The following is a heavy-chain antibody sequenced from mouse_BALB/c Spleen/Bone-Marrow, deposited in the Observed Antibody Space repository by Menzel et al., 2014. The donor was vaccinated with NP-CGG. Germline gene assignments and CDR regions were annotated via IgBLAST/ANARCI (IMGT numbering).Heavy chain of an antibody. CDR3: ANYYYGSSLFAY. Sequence: VQLQQSGAELVKPGASVKLSCTASGFNIKDTYMHWVKQRPEQGLEWIGRIDPANGNTKYDPKFQGKATITADTSSNTAYLQISSLTSEDTAVYYCANYYYGSSLFAYWGPGTLVTVSA. J-gene: IGHJ3*01. CDR1: GFNIKDTY. D-gene: IGHD1-1*01. CDR2: IDPANGNT. V-gene: IGHV14-3*02.